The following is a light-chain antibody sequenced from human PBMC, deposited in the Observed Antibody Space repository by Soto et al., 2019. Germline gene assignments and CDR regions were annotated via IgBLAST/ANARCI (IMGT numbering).Light chain of an antibody. V-gene: IGKV1-39*01. Sequence: DIQLIQSPSSLSASVGDRVTITCRANDKMSRYLNWYQQKPGKAPKLLIYAASNLQSGVPSRFSGRGSGADFILTISSLQHEDSATYYCQQSYSNPRTFGQGTKVEVK. J-gene: IGKJ1*01. CDR2: AAS. CDR1: DKMSRY. CDR3: QQSYSNPRT.